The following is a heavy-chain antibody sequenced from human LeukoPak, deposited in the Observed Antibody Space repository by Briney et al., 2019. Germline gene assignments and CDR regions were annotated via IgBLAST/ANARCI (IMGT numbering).Heavy chain of an antibody. CDR3: ARGGRYSYGHNY. CDR2: ISYDGSNK. J-gene: IGHJ4*02. CDR1: GFTFSSYA. D-gene: IGHD5-18*01. V-gene: IGHV3-30-3*01. Sequence: PGGSLRLSCAASGFTFSSYAMHWVRQAPGKGLEWVAVISYDGSNKYYADSVKGRFTISRDNSKNTLYLQMNSLRAEDTAVYYCARGGRYSYGHNYWGQGTLVTVSS.